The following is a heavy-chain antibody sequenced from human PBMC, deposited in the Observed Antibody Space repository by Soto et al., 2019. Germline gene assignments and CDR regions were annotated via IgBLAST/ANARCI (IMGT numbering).Heavy chain of an antibody. CDR3: ARAPVVPAATDWFDP. CDR2: IYPGDSDT. D-gene: IGHD2-2*01. CDR1: GYSFTSYW. J-gene: IGHJ5*02. Sequence: HGESLKISCKGSGYSFTSYWIGWVRQMPGKGLEWMGIIYPGDSDTRYSPSFQGQVTISADKSISTAYLQWSSLKASDTAMYYCARAPVVPAATDWFDPWGQGTLVTVSS. V-gene: IGHV5-51*01.